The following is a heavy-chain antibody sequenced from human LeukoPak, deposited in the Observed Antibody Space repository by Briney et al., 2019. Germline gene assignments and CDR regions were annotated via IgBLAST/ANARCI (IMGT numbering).Heavy chain of an antibody. D-gene: IGHD2-15*01. Sequence: EASVKVSCKASGYTFTGYYMHWVRQAPGQGLEWMGWINPNSGGTNYAQKFQGRVTMTRDTSISTAYMELSRLRSDDTAVYYCARDLGRYCSGGSCHYYSYYMDVWGKGTTVTVSS. CDR3: ARDLGRYCSGGSCHYYSYYMDV. CDR1: GYTFTGYY. CDR2: INPNSGGT. J-gene: IGHJ6*03. V-gene: IGHV1-2*02.